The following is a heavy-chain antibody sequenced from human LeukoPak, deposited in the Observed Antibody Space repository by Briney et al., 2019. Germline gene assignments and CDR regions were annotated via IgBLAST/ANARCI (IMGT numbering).Heavy chain of an antibody. CDR3: ARNILTGYYPYYYYYMDV. V-gene: IGHV3-7*01. D-gene: IGHD3-9*01. CDR2: IKQDGSEK. J-gene: IGHJ6*03. CDR1: GFTFSSYW. Sequence: GGSLRLSCAASGFTFSSYWMSWVRQAPGKGLEWVANIKQDGSEKYYVDSVKGRSTISRDTAKNSLYLQMNSLRAEATAVYYCARNILTGYYPYYYYYMDVWGKGTTVTISS.